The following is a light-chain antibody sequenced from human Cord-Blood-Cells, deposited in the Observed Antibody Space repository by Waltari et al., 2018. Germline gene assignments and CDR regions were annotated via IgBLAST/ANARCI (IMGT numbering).Light chain of an antibody. CDR1: SSDVGGYHH. J-gene: IGLJ1*01. CDR3: SSYTSSSTYV. CDR2: EVS. V-gene: IGLV2-14*01. Sequence: QSALTQPASASGSPGQSITISGPGTSSDVGGYHHLSWYQQHPGKAPKLMIYEVSNRPSGVSNRFSGSKSGNTASLTISGLQAEDEADYYCSSYTSSSTYVFGTGTKVTVL.